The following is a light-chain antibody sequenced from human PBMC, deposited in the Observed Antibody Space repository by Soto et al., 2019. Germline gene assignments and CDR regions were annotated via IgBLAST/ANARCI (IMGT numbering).Light chain of an antibody. CDR1: SSNIGSNP. CDR3: AAWDDSLTGYV. Sequence: QSVLTQPPSASGTPGQRLTVSCSGSSSNIGSNPVSWYQQLPGTAPTLLIHSNNKRPSGVPDRLSGSKSGTSASLAISGLQSEDEADYYCAAWDDSLTGYVFGTGTKVTV. V-gene: IGLV1-44*01. CDR2: SNN. J-gene: IGLJ1*01.